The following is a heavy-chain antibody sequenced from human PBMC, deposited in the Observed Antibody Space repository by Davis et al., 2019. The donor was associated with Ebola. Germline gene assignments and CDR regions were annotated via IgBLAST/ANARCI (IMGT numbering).Heavy chain of an antibody. CDR1: GFTFSCYS. Sequence: GESLKISCAASGFTFSCYSMNLLRQAPGKGLEWVSYISISSSTIYYADTVNGRFTISRENAKNSLYLQMNSLRDEDTAVYYCARDGSDFWSGYRPFDFWGQGTLVTVSS. CDR2: ISISSSTI. D-gene: IGHD3-3*01. CDR3: ARDGSDFWSGYRPFDF. J-gene: IGHJ4*02. V-gene: IGHV3-48*02.